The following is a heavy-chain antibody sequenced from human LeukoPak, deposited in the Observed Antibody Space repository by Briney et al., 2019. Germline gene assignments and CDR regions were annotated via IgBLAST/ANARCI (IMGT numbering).Heavy chain of an antibody. V-gene: IGHV3-21*01. CDR3: AREIVTGFWFDY. J-gene: IGHJ4*02. Sequence: GGSLRLSCAASGFTFSSYSMNWVRQAPGKGLEWVSSISSSSSYIYYADSVKGRFTISRDNAKNSLYLQMNSLRAEDTAVYCCAREIVTGFWFDYWGQGALVTVSS. D-gene: IGHD2-21*02. CDR2: ISSSSSYI. CDR1: GFTFSSYS.